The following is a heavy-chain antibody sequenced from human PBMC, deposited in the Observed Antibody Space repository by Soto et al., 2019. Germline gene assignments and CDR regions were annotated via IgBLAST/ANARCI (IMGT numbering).Heavy chain of an antibody. CDR2: ISGSGSTT. V-gene: IGHV3-23*01. CDR3: VTRSRGLQSSPPRLDS. Sequence: PGGSLRLSCAASGRPFIGYGMSWVRQAPGTGLEWVSAISGSGSTTYYADSVKGRFTISRDDSKNILFLQMNSLRAEDTAVYYCVTRSRGLQSSPPRLDSWGQGTLVTVSS. D-gene: IGHD4-4*01. CDR1: GRPFIGYG. J-gene: IGHJ4*02.